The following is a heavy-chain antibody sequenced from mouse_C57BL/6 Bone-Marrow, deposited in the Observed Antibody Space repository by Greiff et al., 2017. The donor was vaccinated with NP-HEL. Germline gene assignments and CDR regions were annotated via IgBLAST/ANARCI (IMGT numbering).Heavy chain of an antibody. V-gene: IGHV1-54*01. CDR3: ARYSWDGFDY. J-gene: IGHJ2*01. CDR1: GYAFTNYL. D-gene: IGHD3-1*01. Sequence: VKLQESGAELVRPGTSVKVSCKASGYAFTNYLIEWVKQRPGQGLEWIGVINPGSGGTNYNEKFKGKATLTADKSSSTAYMQLSSLTSEDSAVYFCARYSWDGFDYWGQGTTLTVSS. CDR2: INPGSGGT.